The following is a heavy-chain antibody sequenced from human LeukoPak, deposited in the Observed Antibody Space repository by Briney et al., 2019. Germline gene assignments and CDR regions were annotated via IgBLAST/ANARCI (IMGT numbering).Heavy chain of an antibody. CDR2: IKSKTDGGTT. D-gene: IGHD4-11*01. Sequence: PGGSLRLSCAASGFTFSNAWMSWVRQAPGKGLEWVGRIKSKTDGGTTDYAAPVKGRFTISRDDSKNTLYLQMNSLKTEDTAVYYCTTDRSVTTRAQYYYYYYMDVWGKGTTVTVSS. CDR3: TTDRSVTTRAQYYYYYYMDV. V-gene: IGHV3-15*01. CDR1: GFTFSNAW. J-gene: IGHJ6*03.